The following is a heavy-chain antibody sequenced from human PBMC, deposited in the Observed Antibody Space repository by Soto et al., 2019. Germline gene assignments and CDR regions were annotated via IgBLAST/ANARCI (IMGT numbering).Heavy chain of an antibody. Sequence: GGSLRLPCAASGVTCISYWMSWVRQAPGKGLEWVANIKQDGSEKYYVDSVKGRFTISRDNSKNTLYLQMNSLRAEDTAVYYCAKDLEYCSGGSCPSEYFQHWGQGTLVTVSS. CDR3: AKDLEYCSGGSCPSEYFQH. CDR2: IKQDGSEK. CDR1: GVTCISYW. D-gene: IGHD2-15*01. J-gene: IGHJ1*01. V-gene: IGHV3-7*03.